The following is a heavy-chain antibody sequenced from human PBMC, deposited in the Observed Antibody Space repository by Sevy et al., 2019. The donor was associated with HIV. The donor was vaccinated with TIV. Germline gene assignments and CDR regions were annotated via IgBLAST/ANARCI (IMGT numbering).Heavy chain of an antibody. D-gene: IGHD3-10*01. CDR3: ARDAVDNYYNE. V-gene: IGHV3-7*01. Sequence: GGSLRLSCVASGFTFSDYRMTWVRQAPGKGLEWVANIKRDGSEKYYANSVKGRLSISRDIAKNSLYLQINSLRAEDTAIYYCARDAVDNYYNEWGQGTLVTVSS. CDR2: IKRDGSEK. J-gene: IGHJ4*02. CDR1: GFTFSDYR.